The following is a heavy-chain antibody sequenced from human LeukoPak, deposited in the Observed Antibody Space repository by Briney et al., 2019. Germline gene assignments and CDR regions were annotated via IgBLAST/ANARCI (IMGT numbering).Heavy chain of an antibody. J-gene: IGHJ4*02. V-gene: IGHV4-59*01. CDR3: AREKVGYSSSWAFDY. D-gene: IGHD6-13*01. CDR1: GGSISSYY. Sequence: SETLSLTCTVSGGSISSYYWSWIRQPPGKGLEWIGYIYYSGSTNYNPSLKSRVTISVDTSKNQFSLKLSSVTAADTAVYYCAREKVGYSSSWAFDYWGQGTLVTVSS. CDR2: IYYSGST.